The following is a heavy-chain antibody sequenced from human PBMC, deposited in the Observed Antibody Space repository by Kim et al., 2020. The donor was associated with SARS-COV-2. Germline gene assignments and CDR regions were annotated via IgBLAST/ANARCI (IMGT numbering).Heavy chain of an antibody. V-gene: IGHV3-30*07. Sequence: YSTEAWKGRFTSTRDNYNNTLYLQMNSLRAEDKAVYYCARDFYGGDTFDIWGHGTMVTVSS. J-gene: IGHJ3*02. D-gene: IGHD4-17*01. CDR3: ARDFYGGDTFDI.